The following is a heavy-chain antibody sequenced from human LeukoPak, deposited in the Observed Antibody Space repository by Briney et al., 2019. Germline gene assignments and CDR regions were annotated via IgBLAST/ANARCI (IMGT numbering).Heavy chain of an antibody. CDR1: GFTFSSYA. Sequence: GGSLRLSCAASGFTFSSYAMTWVRQAPGKGLEWISIISGSGGSTSYADSVKGRFTISRDNSKNTLYLQMNSLRAEDTALYYCAKPYSGTILTGWFDPWGQGTLVTVSS. J-gene: IGHJ5*02. CDR3: AKPYSGTILTGWFDP. CDR2: ISGSGGST. D-gene: IGHD3-9*01. V-gene: IGHV3-23*01.